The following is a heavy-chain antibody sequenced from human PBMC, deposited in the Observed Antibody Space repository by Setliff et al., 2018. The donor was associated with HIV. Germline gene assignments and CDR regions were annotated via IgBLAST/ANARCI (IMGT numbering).Heavy chain of an antibody. CDR3: ARLSEISSGWYGSFDF. V-gene: IGHV4-61*02. J-gene: IGHJ4*01. D-gene: IGHD6-19*01. CDR2: IYSNGRT. CDR1: GGSITSGRYY. Sequence: SETLSLTCTVSGGSITSGRYYWSWIRQPAXKGLEWIGRIYSNGRTTHNPSLKSRVTISRDTSENQFSLKLTSVTAADTAVYYCARLSEISSGWYGSFDFWGQGTLVTVSS.